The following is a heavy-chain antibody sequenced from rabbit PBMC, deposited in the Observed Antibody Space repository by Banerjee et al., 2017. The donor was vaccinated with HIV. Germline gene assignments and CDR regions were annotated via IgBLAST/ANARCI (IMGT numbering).Heavy chain of an antibody. V-gene: IGHV1S45*01. D-gene: IGHD5-1*01. Sequence: QEQVEESGGDLVKPEGSLTLTCTASGFSFSSSYWICWVRQAPEKGLEWIACIYTGSSGSTWYASWVNGRFTISKTSSTTVTLQMTSLTAADTATYFCARDVVGGSYLFNLWGPGTLVTVS. CDR2: IYTGSSGST. CDR1: GFSFSSSYW. J-gene: IGHJ4*01. CDR3: ARDVVGGSYLFNL.